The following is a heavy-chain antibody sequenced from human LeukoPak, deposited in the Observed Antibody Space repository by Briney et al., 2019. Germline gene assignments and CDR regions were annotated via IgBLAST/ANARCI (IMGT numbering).Heavy chain of an antibody. CDR2: ISASDGRT. Sequence: GGSLRLSCAASGFTFSSYAMSWVCQAPGKGLEWVSAISASDGRTWYADSVRGRFTISRGNFKNTLYVQINSLRAEDTAVYYCVRDKRFPDDVFDIWGQGTLVTVSS. J-gene: IGHJ3*02. CDR3: VRDKRFPDDVFDI. V-gene: IGHV3-23*01. CDR1: GFTFSSYA. D-gene: IGHD3-10*01.